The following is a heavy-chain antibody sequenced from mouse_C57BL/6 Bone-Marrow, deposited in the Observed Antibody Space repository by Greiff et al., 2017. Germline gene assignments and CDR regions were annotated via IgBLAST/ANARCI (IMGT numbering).Heavy chain of an antibody. CDR3: TRSYDYDGGYFDY. CDR1: GYTFTDYE. D-gene: IGHD2-4*01. CDR2: IDPETGGT. V-gene: IGHV1-15*01. J-gene: IGHJ2*01. Sequence: VQLQESGAELVRPGASVTLSCKASGYTFTDYEMHWVKQTPVHGLEWIGAIDPETGGTAYNQKFQGKAILTADKSSSTAYMELRSLTSEDSAVYYCTRSYDYDGGYFDYWGQGTTLTVSS.